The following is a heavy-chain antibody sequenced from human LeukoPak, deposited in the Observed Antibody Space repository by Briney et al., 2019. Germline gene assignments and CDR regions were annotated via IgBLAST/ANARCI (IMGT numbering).Heavy chain of an antibody. CDR2: INHSGST. Sequence: SETLSLTSAVYGGSFSGYYWSWIRQPPGKGLEWIGEINHSGSTNYNPSLKSRVTISVDTSKNQFSLKLSSVTAADTAVYYCARGYHGSGSYGSSYNWFDPWGQGTLVTVSS. J-gene: IGHJ5*02. V-gene: IGHV4-34*01. CDR3: ARGYHGSGSYGSSYNWFDP. D-gene: IGHD3-10*01. CDR1: GGSFSGYY.